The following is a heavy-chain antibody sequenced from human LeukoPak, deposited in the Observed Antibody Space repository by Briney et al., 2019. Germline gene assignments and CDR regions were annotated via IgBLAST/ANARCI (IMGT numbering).Heavy chain of an antibody. CDR1: SGSISTSNYY. Sequence: SETLSLTCTVSSGSISTSNYYWGWVRQPPGKALEWIGNIFYSGSTNYNPSLKSRVTMSVDTSKNQFSLKLSSVTAADTAVYYCARDQGELLDWFDPWGQGTLVTVSS. CDR2: IFYSGST. CDR3: ARDQGELLDWFDP. V-gene: IGHV4-39*07. D-gene: IGHD1-26*01. J-gene: IGHJ5*02.